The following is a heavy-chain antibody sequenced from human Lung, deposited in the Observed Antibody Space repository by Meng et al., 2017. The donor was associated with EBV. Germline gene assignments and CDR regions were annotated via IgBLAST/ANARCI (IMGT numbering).Heavy chain of an antibody. J-gene: IGHJ4*02. CDR3: ARTGCSSSSCYDY. V-gene: IGHV1-3*01. CDR2: INAGNGNT. D-gene: IGHD2-2*01. CDR1: GYSFTTYA. Sequence: QCHQLQLRAEVKNPVASMKVSRKASGYSFTTYALHLVRQDPEQSLKWMGWINAGNGNTKYSEKFQSRVTITRDTAASTAYMELSSLRSEDTAVYYCARTGCSSSSCYDYWGQGTLVTVSS.